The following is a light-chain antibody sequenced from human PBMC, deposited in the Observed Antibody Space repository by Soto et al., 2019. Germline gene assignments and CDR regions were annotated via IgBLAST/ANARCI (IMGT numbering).Light chain of an antibody. CDR1: SSDVGAYNY. Sequence: QPALTQPRSVSGSPGQSVTISCTGTSSDVGAYNYVSWYQQHPGKVPKVMIFEVSERPSGVPDRFSGSKSGNTASLTISGLQAEDEADYYCCSYAGSYALFGGGTKVTVL. CDR2: EVS. V-gene: IGLV2-11*01. CDR3: CSYAGSYAL. J-gene: IGLJ2*01.